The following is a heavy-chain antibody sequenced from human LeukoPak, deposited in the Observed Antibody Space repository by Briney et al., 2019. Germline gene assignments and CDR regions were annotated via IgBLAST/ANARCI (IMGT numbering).Heavy chain of an antibody. CDR3: ARGGFSRIAAHAYDY. CDR1: GGSISSGGYY. CDR2: IYHSGST. Sequence: SETLSLTCTVSGGSISSGGYYWSWIRQPPGKGLEWIGYIYHSGSTYYNPSLKSRVTISVDRSKNQFSLKLSSVTAADTAVYYCARGGFSRIAAHAYDYWGQGTLVTVSS. J-gene: IGHJ4*02. D-gene: IGHD6-6*01. V-gene: IGHV4-30-2*01.